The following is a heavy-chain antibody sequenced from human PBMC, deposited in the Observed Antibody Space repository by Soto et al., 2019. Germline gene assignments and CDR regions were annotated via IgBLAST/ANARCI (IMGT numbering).Heavy chain of an antibody. CDR1: GGSISSGDYY. Sequence: QVQLQESGPGLVKPSQTLSLTCTVSGGSISSGDYYWSWIRQPTGKGLEWIGYIYYSGSTYYNPSLKSRVTISVDTSKNQFSLKLSSVTAADTAVYYCARVPRGGGYSFDYWGQGTLVTVSS. CDR2: IYYSGST. V-gene: IGHV4-30-4*01. D-gene: IGHD3-22*01. J-gene: IGHJ4*02. CDR3: ARVPRGGGYSFDY.